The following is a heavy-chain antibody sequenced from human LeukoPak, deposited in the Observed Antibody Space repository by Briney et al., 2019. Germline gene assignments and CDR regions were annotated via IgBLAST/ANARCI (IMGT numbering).Heavy chain of an antibody. V-gene: IGHV4-59*08. CDR2: IYYSGST. Sequence: SETLSLTCTVSGGSISSYYWSWIRQPPGKGLEWIGYIYYSGSTNYNPSLKSRVTISVDTSKNQFSLKLSSVTAADTAVYYCASLNSGYDLDYWGRGTLVTVSS. J-gene: IGHJ4*02. CDR3: ASLNSGYDLDY. CDR1: GGSISSYY. D-gene: IGHD5-12*01.